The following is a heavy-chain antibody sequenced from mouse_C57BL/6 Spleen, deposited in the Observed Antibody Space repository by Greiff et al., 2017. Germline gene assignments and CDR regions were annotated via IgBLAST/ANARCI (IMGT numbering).Heavy chain of an antibody. CDR2: IDPSDSET. Sequence: VQLVESGAELVRPGSSVKLSCKASGYTFTSYWMHWVKQRPIQGLEWIGNIDPSDSETHYNQKFKDKATLTVDKSSSTAYMQLSSLTSEDSAVYDCARGAVVPFDYWGQGTTLTVSS. D-gene: IGHD1-1*01. V-gene: IGHV1-52*01. CDR3: ARGAVVPFDY. CDR1: GYTFTSYW. J-gene: IGHJ2*01.